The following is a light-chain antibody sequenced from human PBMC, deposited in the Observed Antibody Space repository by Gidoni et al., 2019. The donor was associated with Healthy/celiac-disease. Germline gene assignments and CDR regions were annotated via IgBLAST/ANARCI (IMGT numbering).Light chain of an antibody. CDR1: QSVTSN. CDR3: QQYNNWPPYT. CDR2: GAS. Sequence: EIVMTPSPATLSVSPGERATRSCRASQSVTSNLAWYQQKPGQDPRLLIYGASTRATGSPARLSGSGSGREFTLTISSLQSEDFAVYYCQQYNNWPPYTFGQGTKLEIK. V-gene: IGKV3-15*01. J-gene: IGKJ2*01.